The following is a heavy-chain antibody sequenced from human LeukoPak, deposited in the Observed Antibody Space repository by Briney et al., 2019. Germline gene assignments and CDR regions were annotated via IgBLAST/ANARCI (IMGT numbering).Heavy chain of an antibody. CDR3: AREIVVVTAIHYYYGMDV. Sequence: SQTLSLTCTVSGGSISSGGYYWSWIRQHPGKGLERIGYIYYSGSTYYNPSLKSRVTISVDTSKNQFSLKLSSVTAADTAVYYCAREIVVVTAIHYYYGMDVWGQGTTVTVSS. J-gene: IGHJ6*02. D-gene: IGHD2-21*02. CDR1: GGSISSGGYY. CDR2: IYYSGST. V-gene: IGHV4-31*03.